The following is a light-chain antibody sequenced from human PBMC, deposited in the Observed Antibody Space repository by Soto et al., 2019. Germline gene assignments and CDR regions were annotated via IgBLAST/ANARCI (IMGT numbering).Light chain of an antibody. J-gene: IGKJ1*01. V-gene: IGKV3-15*01. CDR1: QSVDGN. CDR3: QQYNNWWT. Sequence: EIVLTQSPGTLSLSPGERATLSCRASQSVDGNLAWYQQKPGQAPRLLIYGASTRATGISARFSGSGSGTEFTLTISSLQSEDFGVYYCQQYNNWWTFGQGTKVDI. CDR2: GAS.